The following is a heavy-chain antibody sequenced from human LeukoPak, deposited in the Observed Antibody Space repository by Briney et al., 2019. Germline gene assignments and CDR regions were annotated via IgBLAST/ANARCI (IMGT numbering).Heavy chain of an antibody. CDR2: IYYSGST. Sequence: SETLSLTCIVSGGSISSYYWSWIRQPPGKGLEWIGYIYYSGSTNYNPSLKSRVTISVDTSKNQFSLKLSSVTAADTAVYYCARGDEWFDPWGQGTLVTVSS. J-gene: IGHJ5*02. CDR3: ARGDEWFDP. D-gene: IGHD3-10*01. CDR1: GGSISSYY. V-gene: IGHV4-59*08.